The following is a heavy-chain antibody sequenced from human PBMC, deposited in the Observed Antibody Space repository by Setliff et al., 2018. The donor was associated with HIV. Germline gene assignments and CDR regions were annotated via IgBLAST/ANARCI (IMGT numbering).Heavy chain of an antibody. V-gene: IGHV4-38-2*01. Sequence: LSLTCAVSSYSISSGYYWGWIRQPPGKGLEWIGSIYHGGTTYYNPSLKSRVIVSVDTSKNQISLKVRSVGAADTAIYYCARYCSSPGCEHFDYWGQGTLVTVSS. CDR1: SYSISSGYY. D-gene: IGHD2-2*01. CDR3: ARYCSSPGCEHFDY. CDR2: IYHGGTT. J-gene: IGHJ4*02.